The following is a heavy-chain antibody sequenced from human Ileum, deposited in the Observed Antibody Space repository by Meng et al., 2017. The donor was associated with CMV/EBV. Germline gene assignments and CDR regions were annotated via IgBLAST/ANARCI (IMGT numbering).Heavy chain of an antibody. Sequence: VLLVESGGGLVQPGGSLRLLCAAYGFTVSTMSWVRQAPGKGLEWVSVIYTGGNTYYADSVKGRFIISRDNSKNTLYLHMNSLRAEDTALYYCARVRDGYNYWFFDYWGQGILVTVSS. V-gene: IGHV3-66*01. CDR3: ARVRDGYNYWFFDY. CDR1: GFTVST. J-gene: IGHJ4*02. D-gene: IGHD5-24*01. CDR2: IYTGGNT.